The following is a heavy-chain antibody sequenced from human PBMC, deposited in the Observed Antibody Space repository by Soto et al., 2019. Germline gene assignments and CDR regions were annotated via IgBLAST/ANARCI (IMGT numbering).Heavy chain of an antibody. CDR2: ICYAGRT. D-gene: IGHD3-10*01. CDR3: ARLPSIINYPMDV. J-gene: IGHJ6*02. Sequence: QVQLQESGPGLVKPSQTLSLTCIVSGGSINSAGYYWSCVRQHPGKGLEWIGNICYAGRTYYNPSLKSRISLEVDTSNNHFSLTLRSLTSADPAVYFCARLPSIINYPMDVCGLGTTVTVSS. V-gene: IGHV4-31*03. CDR1: GGSINSAGYY.